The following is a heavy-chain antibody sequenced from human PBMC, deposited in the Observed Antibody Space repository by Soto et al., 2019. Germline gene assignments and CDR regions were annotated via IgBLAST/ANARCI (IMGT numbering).Heavy chain of an antibody. CDR1: GGTFSSYA. Sequence: ASVKVSCKASGGTFSSYAISWVRQAPGQGLEWMGGIIPIFGTANYAQKFQGRVTITADESTSTAYMELSSLRSEDTAVYYCARRRDGYQYYFDYWGHGTLVTVSS. D-gene: IGHD5-12*01. CDR2: IIPIFGTA. J-gene: IGHJ4*01. CDR3: ARRRDGYQYYFDY. V-gene: IGHV1-69*13.